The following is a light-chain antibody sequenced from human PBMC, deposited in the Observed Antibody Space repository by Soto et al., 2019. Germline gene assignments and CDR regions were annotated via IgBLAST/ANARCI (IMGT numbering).Light chain of an antibody. CDR2: GVS. CDR1: QSVSNSH. V-gene: IGKV3-20*01. CDR3: QQYGSSLIT. J-gene: IGKJ5*01. Sequence: EIVLTQSPGTLSLSPGERATLSCRASQSVSNSHLAWHQQKPGQAPRLLIFGVSSRAAGIPDRFSGSGSGTDFTLTISRLEPEDYAVYYCQQYGSSLITFGQGTRLEIK.